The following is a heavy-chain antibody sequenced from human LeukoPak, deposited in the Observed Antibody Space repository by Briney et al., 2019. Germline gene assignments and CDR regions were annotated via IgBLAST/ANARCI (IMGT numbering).Heavy chain of an antibody. J-gene: IGHJ4*02. Sequence: GGSLRLSCAASGFTFSSYGMHWVRQAPGKGLEWVAFIRYDGSNKYYADSVKGRFTISRDNSKNTLYLQTNSLRAEDTAVYYCAKDRWVVVAATPDYWGQGTLVTVSS. CDR1: GFTFSSYG. CDR3: AKDRWVVVAATPDY. CDR2: IRYDGSNK. D-gene: IGHD2-15*01. V-gene: IGHV3-30*02.